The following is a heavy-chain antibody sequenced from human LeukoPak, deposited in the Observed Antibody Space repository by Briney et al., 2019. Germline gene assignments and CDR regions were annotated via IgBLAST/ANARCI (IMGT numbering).Heavy chain of an antibody. V-gene: IGHV3-64*01. Sequence: PGGSLRLSCAASGFTFSSYAMHWVRQAPGKGLEYVSAISSSGGSTYYANSVKGRFTISRDNSKNTLYLQMGSLRAEDMAVYYCARDEHYGSAFDPWGQGTLVTVSS. CDR2: ISSSGGST. J-gene: IGHJ5*02. CDR1: GFTFSSYA. CDR3: ARDEHYGSAFDP. D-gene: IGHD3-10*01.